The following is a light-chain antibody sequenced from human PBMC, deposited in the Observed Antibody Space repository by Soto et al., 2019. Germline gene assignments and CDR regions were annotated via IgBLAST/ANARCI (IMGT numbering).Light chain of an antibody. CDR1: QNINNY. CDR2: AAS. CDR3: QQANSFPLT. Sequence: DIQMTQSPSSLSASVGDRVTITCQAGQNINNYLNWYQQKPGRAPKLLIYAASSLQSGVPSRFSGSGSGTDFTLTISSLQPEDFATYYCQQANSFPLTFGGGTKVDIK. V-gene: IGKV1-12*01. J-gene: IGKJ4*01.